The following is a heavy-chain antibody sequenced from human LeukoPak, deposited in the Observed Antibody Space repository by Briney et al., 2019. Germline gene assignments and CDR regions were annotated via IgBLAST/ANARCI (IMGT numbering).Heavy chain of an antibody. CDR2: MNPNSGNT. CDR1: GYTFTSYD. J-gene: IGHJ6*02. D-gene: IGHD2-15*01. V-gene: IGHV1-8*01. Sequence: ASVKVSCKASGYTFTSYDINWVQQATGQGLEWMGWMNPNSGNTGYAQKFQGRVTMTRNTSISTAYMELSSLRSEDTAVYYCARGGRYCSGGSCYDYYGMDVWGQGTTVTVSS. CDR3: ARGGRYCSGGSCYDYYGMDV.